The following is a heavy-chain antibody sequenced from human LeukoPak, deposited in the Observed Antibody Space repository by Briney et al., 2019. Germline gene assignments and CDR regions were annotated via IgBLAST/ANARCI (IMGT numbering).Heavy chain of an antibody. CDR3: ARDCSSTSCYTRRFDP. CDR2: ISAYNGNT. D-gene: IGHD2-2*02. V-gene: IGHV1-18*01. Sequence: GASVTVSCKASGYTFTSYGTSWVRQAPGQGLEWMGWISAYNGNTNYAQKLQGRVTMTTDTSTSTAYMELRSLRSDDTAVYYCARDCSSTSCYTRRFDPWGQGTLVTVSS. CDR1: GYTFTSYG. J-gene: IGHJ5*02.